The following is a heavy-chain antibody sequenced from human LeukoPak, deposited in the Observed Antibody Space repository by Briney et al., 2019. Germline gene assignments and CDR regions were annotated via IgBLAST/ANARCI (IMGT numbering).Heavy chain of an antibody. D-gene: IGHD1-20*01. CDR1: GFTFSRYA. J-gene: IGHJ4*02. Sequence: GGSLRLACAASGFTFSRYAMHWVRQAPGKGLESVSAISSNGGGTYYAKSVKGRFTISRDNSKNTLYLQMGSLRAEDLAVYYCARDFGLTGKVDYWGQGTLVTVSS. V-gene: IGHV3-64*01. CDR2: ISSNGGGT. CDR3: ARDFGLTGKVDY.